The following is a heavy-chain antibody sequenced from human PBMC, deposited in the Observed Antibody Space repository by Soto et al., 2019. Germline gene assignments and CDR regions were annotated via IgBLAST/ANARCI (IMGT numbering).Heavy chain of an antibody. V-gene: IGHV3-15*01. Sequence: EVQLVESGGGLVKPGGSLRLSCAASGFTFSNAWMSWVRQAPGKGLEWVGRIKSKTDGGTTDYAAPVKGRFTISRDESKNTLYLQMNSLKTEDTAVYYCTTNTPLYSGYDYSEIVDYYYMDVWGKGTTVTVSS. CDR1: GFTFSNAW. J-gene: IGHJ6*03. CDR3: TTNTPLYSGYDYSEIVDYYYMDV. D-gene: IGHD5-12*01. CDR2: IKSKTDGGTT.